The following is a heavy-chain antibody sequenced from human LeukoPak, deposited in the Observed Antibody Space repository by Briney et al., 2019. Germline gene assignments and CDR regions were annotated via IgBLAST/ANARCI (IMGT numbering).Heavy chain of an antibody. J-gene: IGHJ4*02. Sequence: PGGSLRLSCAASGFTFSSYGMHWVRQAPGKGLEWVAFIRYDGSNKYYADSVKGRFTISKDNAQNSLYLQMNSLGPEDTAVYYCARDMKVTGVQSIDYRGQGTLVTVSS. CDR2: IRYDGSNK. V-gene: IGHV3-30*02. CDR1: GFTFSSYG. D-gene: IGHD2-21*02. CDR3: ARDMKVTGVQSIDY.